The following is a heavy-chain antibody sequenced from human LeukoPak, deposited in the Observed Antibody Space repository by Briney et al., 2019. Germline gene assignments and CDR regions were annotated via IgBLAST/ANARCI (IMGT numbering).Heavy chain of an antibody. CDR2: ISSSSSYI. J-gene: IGHJ4*02. CDR3: ARVPSAVAGTGYFDY. V-gene: IGHV3-21*01. D-gene: IGHD6-19*01. CDR1: GFTFSSYS. Sequence: GGSLRLSCAASGFTFSSYSMNWVRQAPGKGLEWVSSISSSSSYIYYADSVKGRFTISRDNAKNSLYLQMNSLRAEDTAVYYCARVPSAVAGTGYFDYWGQGTLVTVSS.